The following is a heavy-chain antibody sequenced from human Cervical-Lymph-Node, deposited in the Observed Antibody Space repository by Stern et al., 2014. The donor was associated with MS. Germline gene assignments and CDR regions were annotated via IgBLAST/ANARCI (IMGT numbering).Heavy chain of an antibody. Sequence: VQLVQSGAEVKKPGSSVKVSCKTSGDTFINYAISWVRQAPGLGLEWMGGIVPIFGTTNYARKFRDRIILTADKSTNTTYMELSSLRSEDTAVYYCAREYSSSAHPFDYWGQGTLLTVSS. CDR3: AREYSSSAHPFDY. CDR1: GDTFINYA. CDR2: IVPIFGTT. D-gene: IGHD6-6*01. V-gene: IGHV1-69*06. J-gene: IGHJ4*02.